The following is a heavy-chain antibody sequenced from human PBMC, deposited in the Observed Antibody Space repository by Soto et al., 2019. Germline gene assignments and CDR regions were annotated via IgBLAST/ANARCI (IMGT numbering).Heavy chain of an antibody. CDR3: ARIWGSSLYGGMGV. CDR2: ISAYNGNT. D-gene: IGHD6-6*01. J-gene: IGHJ6*02. CDR1: RHTFTGYY. Sequence: ASVKVSCKASRHTFTGYYMHWVRQAPEQGLEWMGWISAYNGNTTYAQKLQGRVTMTTDPSTSTAYMELRSLRSADTAVYYCARIWGSSLYGGMGVWGQGTTVTVSS. V-gene: IGHV1-18*04.